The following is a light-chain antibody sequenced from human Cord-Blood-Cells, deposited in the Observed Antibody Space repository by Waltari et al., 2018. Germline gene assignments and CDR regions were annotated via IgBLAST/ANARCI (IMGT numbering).Light chain of an antibody. CDR2: QDS. Sequence: SYELTQPPSVSVSPGQTASIPCPGDKLGDKYACWYQQKPGQSPVLVIYQDSKRPSGIPERFSGSNSGNTATLTISGTQAMDEADYYCQAWDSSTVVFGGVTKLTVL. CDR1: KLGDKY. J-gene: IGLJ2*01. V-gene: IGLV3-1*01. CDR3: QAWDSSTVV.